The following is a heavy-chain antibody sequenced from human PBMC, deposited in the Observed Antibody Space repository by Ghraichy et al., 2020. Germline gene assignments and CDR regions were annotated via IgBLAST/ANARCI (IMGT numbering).Heavy chain of an antibody. CDR1: GFTFSHYA. CDR3: AKADYGDPWGLDV. D-gene: IGHD4-17*01. Sequence: GALRLSCAGSGFTFSHYAMSWVRQAPGKGLEWVSTISGSAGSTYYADSVKGRFSISRENSKNTLYLQASTLTAEDTAVYFCAKADYGDPWGLDVWGQGTAVTVSS. J-gene: IGHJ6*02. V-gene: IGHV3-23*01. CDR2: ISGSAGST.